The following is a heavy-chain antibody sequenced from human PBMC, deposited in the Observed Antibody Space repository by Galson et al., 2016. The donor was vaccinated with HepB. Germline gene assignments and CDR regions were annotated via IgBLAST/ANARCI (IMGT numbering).Heavy chain of an antibody. CDR3: AYRRSGWQGDWFDP. CDR2: IYWDDEK. V-gene: IGHV2-5*02. CDR1: GFSLTASEVG. J-gene: IGHJ5*02. Sequence: PALVKPTQTLTLTCSFSGFSLTASEVGVVWVRQPPGKALEWLGLIYWDDEKRYNPSLQNRLTVTKDPSKAQVVLTMTNMDPVDTATYFCAYRRSGWQGDWFDPWGQGTLVTVSS. D-gene: IGHD6-19*01.